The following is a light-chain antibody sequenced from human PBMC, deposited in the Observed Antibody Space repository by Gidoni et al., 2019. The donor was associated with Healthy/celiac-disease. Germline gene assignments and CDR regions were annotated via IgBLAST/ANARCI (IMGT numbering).Light chain of an antibody. CDR3: QQSYGPPPT. J-gene: IGKJ3*01. Sequence: DIQMTQSPSSLSASVGDRVTITCRASQSISSYLNWYQQRPGKAPKLLISAASSLQSGVPSRFSGSGSGTDLTLTISDLRPEDFATYYCQQSYGPPPTFGPGTKVDIE. CDR1: QSISSY. CDR2: AAS. V-gene: IGKV1-39*01.